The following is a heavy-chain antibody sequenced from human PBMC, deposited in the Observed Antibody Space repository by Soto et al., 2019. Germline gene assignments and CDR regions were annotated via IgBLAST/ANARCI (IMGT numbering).Heavy chain of an antibody. Sequence: GGSLRLSCAASGFTFSNYGMHWVRQAPGKGLEWVAAIWYDGSNKYYGDSVKGRFTISRDNSKNTLYLQMNSLRAEDTAVYYCARGSYCSGTSCYSAYFDYWGQGTLVTVSS. V-gene: IGHV3-33*01. CDR2: IWYDGSNK. CDR1: GFTFSNYG. CDR3: ARGSYCSGTSCYSAYFDY. J-gene: IGHJ4*02. D-gene: IGHD2-2*01.